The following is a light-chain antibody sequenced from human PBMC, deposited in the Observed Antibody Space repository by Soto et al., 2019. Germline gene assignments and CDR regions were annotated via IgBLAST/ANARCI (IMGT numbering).Light chain of an antibody. CDR3: NSYAGDIIRFV. Sequence: QSVLTQPASVSGSPGQSVTISCTGNSSDVGAYKYVSWYQQHPGKAPKLMIYEVSNRPSGVSNRFSGSKSGNTASLTISRLHAADEADYYCNSYAGDIIRFVFGTGTKVTVL. V-gene: IGLV2-14*01. CDR2: EVS. J-gene: IGLJ1*01. CDR1: SSDVGAYKY.